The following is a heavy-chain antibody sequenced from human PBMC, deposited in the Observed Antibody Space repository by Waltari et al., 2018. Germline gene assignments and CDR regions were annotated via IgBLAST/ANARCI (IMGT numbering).Heavy chain of an antibody. D-gene: IGHD4-17*01. CDR3: VRDFGDHRTDY. Sequence: QLQLQASGPGLVKSSETLSLTCTVSGGSISSSGYYWGWIRQPPGKGLEWIGTIDYSGNTYYNPSLKSRVTISVDTSKRQFSLKLNSVTAADTAVYYCVRDFGDHRTDYWGQGTLVTDSS. V-gene: IGHV4-39*02. J-gene: IGHJ4*02. CDR1: GGSISSSGYY. CDR2: IDYSGNT.